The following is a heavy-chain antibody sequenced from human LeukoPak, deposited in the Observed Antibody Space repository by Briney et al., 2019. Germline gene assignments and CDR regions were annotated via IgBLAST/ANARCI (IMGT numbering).Heavy chain of an antibody. CDR1: GFTFSSYW. V-gene: IGHV3-7*04. Sequence: PGGSLGLSCAASGFTFSSYWMNWVRQAPGKGLEWVATIKQDGDEEYYGASVKGRFTISRDNANKSLYLQMSSLRVEDTAVYYCARGRPTPGTDYWGQGTLVTVSS. CDR2: IKQDGDEE. J-gene: IGHJ4*02. D-gene: IGHD6-13*01. CDR3: ARGRPTPGTDY.